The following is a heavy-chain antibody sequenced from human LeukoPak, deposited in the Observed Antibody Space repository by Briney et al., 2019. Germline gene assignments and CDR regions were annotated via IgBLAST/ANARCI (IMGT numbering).Heavy chain of an antibody. CDR2: IYHSGST. CDR1: GGSISSSNW. J-gene: IGHJ5*02. CDR3: ARRGDTAMVTSYNWFDP. Sequence: SETLFLTCAVSGGSISSSNWWSWVRQPPGKGLEWIGEIYHSGSTNYNPSLKSRVTISVDTSKNQFSLKLSSVTAADTAVYYCARRGDTAMVTSYNWFDPWGQGTLVTVSS. V-gene: IGHV4-4*02. D-gene: IGHD5-18*01.